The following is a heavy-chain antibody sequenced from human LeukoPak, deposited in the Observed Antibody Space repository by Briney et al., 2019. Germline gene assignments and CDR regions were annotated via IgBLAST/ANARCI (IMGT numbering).Heavy chain of an antibody. CDR1: GGSCDDYY. Sequence: SETLSLTCAVYGGSCDDYYCSWLRQPPGKGLEWIGEIHPSGIFYYNSSLLSRVTISIDTSKSQFSLRLTSVTAADTAFYYCARGRDRSKAGDLWGQGSLVTVSS. J-gene: IGHJ5*02. CDR2: IHPSGIF. V-gene: IGHV4-34*01. D-gene: IGHD5-24*01. CDR3: ARGRDRSKAGDL.